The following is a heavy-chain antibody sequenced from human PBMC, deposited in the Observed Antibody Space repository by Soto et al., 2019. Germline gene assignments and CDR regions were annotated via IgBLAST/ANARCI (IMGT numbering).Heavy chain of an antibody. D-gene: IGHD1-26*01. CDR1: GFTFSSYT. CDR3: VRTIVGALKGGWFDP. J-gene: IGHJ5*02. V-gene: IGHV3-23*01. CDR2: FSGRDATT. Sequence: EVQLSESGGGLVQPGGSLRLSCTASGFTFSSYTMSWVRQAPGKGLEWVSSFSGRDATTYYADSVKGRFTISRDNSKNSLYQQKNGRRAGDPALYFGVRTIVGALKGGWFDPGGQGALVTVSP.